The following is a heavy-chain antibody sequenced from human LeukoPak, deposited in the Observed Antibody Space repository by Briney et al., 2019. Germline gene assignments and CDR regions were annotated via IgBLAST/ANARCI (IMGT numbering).Heavy chain of an antibody. J-gene: IGHJ4*02. CDR2: INTDGSFT. Sequence: PGGSLRLSRAASGFTFSDYWMHWVRQAPGKGLVWVSRINTDGSFTRYADSVQGRFTISRDTAKNTLFLQMNSLRAKDTAVYYCAREAKVGGALQYWGQGILVTVSS. V-gene: IGHV3-74*01. D-gene: IGHD1-26*01. CDR1: GFTFSDYW. CDR3: AREAKVGGALQY.